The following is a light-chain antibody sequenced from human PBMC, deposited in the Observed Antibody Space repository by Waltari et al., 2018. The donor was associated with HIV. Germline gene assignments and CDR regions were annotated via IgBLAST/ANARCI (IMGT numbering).Light chain of an antibody. CDR2: VDT. CDR1: NIGRMS. V-gene: IGLV3-21*02. CDR3: QVWDSRGAHVV. Sequence: YVLTQPPSVSVAPGQTARITCGGDNIGRMSVHWYQQTPGQAPVLVVNVDTGRPSRIPERFSGSNSGNTATRTISSVEVGYEADYYCQVWDSRGAHVVFGGGTKLTVL. J-gene: IGLJ2*01.